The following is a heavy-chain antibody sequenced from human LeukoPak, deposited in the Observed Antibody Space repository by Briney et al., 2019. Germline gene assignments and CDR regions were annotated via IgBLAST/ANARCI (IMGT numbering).Heavy chain of an antibody. CDR1: GFTFGDYP. J-gene: IGHJ4*02. Sequence: PGGSLRLSCTSSGFTFGDYPMSWVRQAPGKGLEWVSVIRPTGTNTYYASSVKGRFTISRDDSKTTLYLQMSSLRAEDTAMYYCAKLPFYETSAPLRDLSFWGQGTLVTVSS. CDR3: AKLPFYETSAPLRDLSF. D-gene: IGHD1-14*01. CDR2: IRPTGTNT. V-gene: IGHV3-23*01.